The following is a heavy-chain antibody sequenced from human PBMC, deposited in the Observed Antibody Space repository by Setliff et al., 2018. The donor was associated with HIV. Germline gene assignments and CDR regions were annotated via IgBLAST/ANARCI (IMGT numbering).Heavy chain of an antibody. CDR3: ARELSGTYFDY. CDR2: MRNKANSYTT. Sequence: GGSLRLSCAVSGLTLSDHYMDWVRQAPGKGLEWVGRMRNKANSYTTEYAASVKGRFTISRDDSKNSLYLQMNSLKTEDTAVYYCARELSGTYFDYWGQGILVTVSS. D-gene: IGHD1-26*01. J-gene: IGHJ4*02. V-gene: IGHV3-72*01. CDR1: GLTLSDHY.